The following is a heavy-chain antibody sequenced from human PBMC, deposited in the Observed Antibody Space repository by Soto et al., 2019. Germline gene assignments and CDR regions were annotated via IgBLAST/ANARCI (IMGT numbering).Heavy chain of an antibody. Sequence: ASVKVSCKASGCTFSSYDISWVRQAPGQGLGWMGRISPMYGSINYAQRFQGRVTINADESTSTAYMELSSLRSEDTAMYYCASGFRDHLEYYLDSWGQGTLDTVSS. D-gene: IGHD2-21*02. J-gene: IGHJ4*02. V-gene: IGHV1-69*13. CDR3: ASGFRDHLEYYLDS. CDR2: ISPMYGSI. CDR1: GCTFSSYD.